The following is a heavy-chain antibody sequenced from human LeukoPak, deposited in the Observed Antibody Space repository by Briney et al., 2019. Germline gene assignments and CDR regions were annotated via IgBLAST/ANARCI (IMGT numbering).Heavy chain of an antibody. J-gene: IGHJ3*02. V-gene: IGHV1-8*03. CDR3: ARDTNLRDSFDI. CDR2: MNPNSGNT. Sequence: ASVKVSCKASGYTFTSYDINWVRQATGQGLEWMGWMNPNSGNTGYAQKFQGRVTITRNTSISTAYMELSSLRSEDTAVYYCARDTNLRDSFDIWGQGTMVTVSS. CDR1: GYTFTSYD. D-gene: IGHD2-8*01.